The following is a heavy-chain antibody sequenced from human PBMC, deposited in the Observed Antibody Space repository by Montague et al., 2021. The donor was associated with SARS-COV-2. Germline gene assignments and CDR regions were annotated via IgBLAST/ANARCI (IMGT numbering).Heavy chain of an antibody. CDR1: GFPFSSYA. J-gene: IGHJ4*02. CDR3: AKPDQGGRVRYYFDY. D-gene: IGHD2-15*01. CDR2: ISGSGGST. Sequence: SLRLSCAASGFPFSSYAMSWVRQAPGKGLEWVSAISGSGGSTYYADSVKGRFTISRDNSKNTLYLQMNSLRAEDTAVYYCAKPDQGGRVRYYFDYWGQGTLVTVSS. V-gene: IGHV3-23*01.